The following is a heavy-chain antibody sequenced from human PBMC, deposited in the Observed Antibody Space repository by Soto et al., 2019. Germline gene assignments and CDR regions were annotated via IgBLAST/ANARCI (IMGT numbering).Heavy chain of an antibody. CDR1: GFTFSRYG. J-gene: IGHJ4*02. D-gene: IGHD4-17*01. CDR2: ISFTGTTK. Sequence: QVQLVESGGGVVQPGGSLRLSCVGSGFTFSRYGLQWVRQTPGKGLEWVAVISFTGTTKYYADSVKGRFTISRDNSKSTVYVEMNRMTANDSAMYFRAHGAKTGFSNDPANLGQATLVTFSS. V-gene: IGHV3-30*03. CDR3: AHGAKTGFSNDPAN.